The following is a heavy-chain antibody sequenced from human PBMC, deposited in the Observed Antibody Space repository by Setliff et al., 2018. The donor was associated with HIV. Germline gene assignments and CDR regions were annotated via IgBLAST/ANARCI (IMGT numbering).Heavy chain of an antibody. Sequence: SETLSLTCAVYGGSLSDNYWSWIRQSPGKGLEWIGEINHSGRTKYSPSLRSRVSISVDTSKTQFSLKLSSVTAADTAVYYCAKDHATSSWFTALLDYWGQGALVTVSS. CDR1: GGSLSDNY. J-gene: IGHJ4*02. CDR2: INHSGRT. D-gene: IGHD6-13*01. V-gene: IGHV4-34*01. CDR3: AKDHATSSWFTALLDY.